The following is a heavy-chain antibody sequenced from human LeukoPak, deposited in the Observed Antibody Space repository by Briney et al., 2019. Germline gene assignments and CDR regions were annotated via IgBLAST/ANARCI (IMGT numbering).Heavy chain of an antibody. CDR2: ISSSSDYI. J-gene: IGHJ6*03. D-gene: IGHD1-14*01. Sequence: GGSLRLSCVVSGLTSTGYSMTWVRQAPGKGLEWVSSISSSSDYILYADSVKGRFTISGDNAKNTLYVQMNSLRAEDTALYYCARDFRTNYYYYMDVWGKGTTVTVSS. V-gene: IGHV3-21*01. CDR1: GLTSTGYS. CDR3: ARDFRTNYYYYMDV.